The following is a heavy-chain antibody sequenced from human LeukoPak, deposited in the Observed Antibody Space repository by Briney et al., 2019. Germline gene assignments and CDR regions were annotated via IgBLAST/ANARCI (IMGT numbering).Heavy chain of an antibody. CDR2: ISASGGST. D-gene: IGHD3-22*01. CDR3: ARGPSYYYDSSGYYYPNY. V-gene: IGHV3-23*01. J-gene: IGHJ4*02. CDR1: GFTFSTYA. Sequence: QPGGSLRLSCAASGFTFSTYAMNWVRQAPGKGLEWVSGISASGGSTWYADSVKGRFTISRDNAKNTLYLQMNSLRAEDTAVYYCARGPSYYYDSSGYYYPNYWGQGTLVTVSS.